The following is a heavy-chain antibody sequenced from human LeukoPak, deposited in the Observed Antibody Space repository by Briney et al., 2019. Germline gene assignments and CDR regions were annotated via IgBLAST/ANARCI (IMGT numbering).Heavy chain of an antibody. J-gene: IGHJ5*02. CDR3: AREGWSGSYYKWFDP. D-gene: IGHD1-26*01. Sequence: GGSLRLSCAASGFTFSGFAMTWVRQAPGKGLEWVSSIGSDSKTHYSESVKGRFAISRDNSKSTLFLQMNSLRAEDTAVYYCAREGWSGSYYKWFDPWGQGTLVTVSS. CDR2: IGSDSKT. V-gene: IGHV3-23*01. CDR1: GFTFSGFA.